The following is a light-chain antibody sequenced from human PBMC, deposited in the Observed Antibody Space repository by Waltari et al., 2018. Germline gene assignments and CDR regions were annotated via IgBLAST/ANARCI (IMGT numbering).Light chain of an antibody. CDR1: ESVLYSSNNKNH. CDR2: GAS. Sequence: DIVMTQSPESLAVSLGERVTINCTSSESVLYSSNNKNHLDWYQQKPGQPPNLPLYGASTRESGVPDRFSGSASEADFTLTVTSLQAEDVAVYYCQQYYSTPLTFGGGTKVEI. J-gene: IGKJ4*01. V-gene: IGKV4-1*01. CDR3: QQYYSTPLT.